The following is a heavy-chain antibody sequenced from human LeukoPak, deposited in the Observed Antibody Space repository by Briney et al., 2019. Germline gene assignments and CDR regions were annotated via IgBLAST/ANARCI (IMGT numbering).Heavy chain of an antibody. CDR1: GGSISSYY. J-gene: IGHJ6*02. D-gene: IGHD3-22*01. Sequence: PSETLSLTCTVSGGSISSYYWSWIRQPPGKGLEWIGYIYYSGSTYYNPSLKSRVTISVDTSKNQFSLKLSSVTAADTAVYYCARDYYDSSGFRGMDVWGQGTTATVSS. CDR3: ARDYYDSSGFRGMDV. V-gene: IGHV4-59*12. CDR2: IYYSGST.